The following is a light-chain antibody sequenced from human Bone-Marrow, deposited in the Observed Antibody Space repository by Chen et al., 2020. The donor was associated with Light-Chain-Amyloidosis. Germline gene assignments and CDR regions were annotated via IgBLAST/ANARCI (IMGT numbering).Light chain of an antibody. J-gene: IGLJ3*02. CDR3: QVWDRSSDRPV. CDR2: DES. V-gene: IGLV3-21*02. Sequence: SYVLTQPSSVSVAPGQTATIACGGNNIGSTSLQWSQQTPGQAPLLVVYDESDRPSGIPGRLSGSNSGNPATLTLSRVEAGDEADYYCQVWDRSSDRPVFGGGTKLTVL. CDR1: NIGSTS.